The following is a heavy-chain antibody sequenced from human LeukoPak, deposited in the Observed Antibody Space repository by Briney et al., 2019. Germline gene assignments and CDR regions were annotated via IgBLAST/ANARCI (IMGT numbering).Heavy chain of an antibody. V-gene: IGHV3-9*01. CDR2: ISWNSGSI. J-gene: IGHJ3*02. Sequence: GGSLRLSCAGSGFIFNNYAMHWVRKPPGKGLEWVSGISWNSGSIDYADSVKGRFTISRDNAKNSLYLQMNSLRAEDTAVYYCGDAYGNAAAFDIWGQGTMGNVSS. D-gene: IGHD4-23*01. CDR3: GDAYGNAAAFDI. CDR1: GFIFNNYA.